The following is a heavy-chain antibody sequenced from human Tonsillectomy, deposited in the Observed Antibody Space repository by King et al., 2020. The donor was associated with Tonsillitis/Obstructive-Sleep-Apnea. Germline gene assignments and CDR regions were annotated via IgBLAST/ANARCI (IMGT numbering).Heavy chain of an antibody. D-gene: IGHD6-6*01. Sequence: QLVQSGAEVKKPGSSVKVSCKASGGTFSSYAISWVRQAPGQGLEWMGGIIPFFGTANYAQKFQGRVTITADESTSTAYMGLGSLRSEDTAVYYCARVPRIAARPALNWFDPWGQGTLVTVSS. CDR1: GGTFSSYA. J-gene: IGHJ5*02. CDR3: ARVPRIAARPALNWFDP. CDR2: IIPFFGTA. V-gene: IGHV1-69*01.